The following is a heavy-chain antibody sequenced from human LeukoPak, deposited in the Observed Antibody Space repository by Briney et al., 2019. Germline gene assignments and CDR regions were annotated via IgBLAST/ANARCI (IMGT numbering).Heavy chain of an antibody. CDR2: IKQDGSEK. CDR3: ARGSGWFYY. V-gene: IGHV3-7*01. Sequence: GGSLRLSCAASGFTFSNYWMSWVRQAPGKGLEWVATIKQDGSEKYYVDSVKGRFTISRDNAKNSLYLQMNSLRAEDTAVYYCARGSGWFYYWGQGTLVTVSS. D-gene: IGHD6-19*01. CDR1: GFTFSNYW. J-gene: IGHJ4*02.